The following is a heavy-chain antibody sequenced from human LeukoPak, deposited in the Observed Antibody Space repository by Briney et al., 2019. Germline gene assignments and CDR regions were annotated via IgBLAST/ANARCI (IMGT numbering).Heavy chain of an antibody. D-gene: IGHD6-6*01. CDR1: GFTFSSYA. V-gene: IGHV4-34*04. CDR2: IKHSGGT. Sequence: GSLRLSCAASGFTFSSYAMSWVRQAPGKGLEWIGEIKHSGGTNHNPSLKSRATISIDTSKNWFSLKLTSVTAADTAVYYCAREYSTSSTAFDIWGQGTMVTVSS. CDR3: AREYSTSSTAFDI. J-gene: IGHJ3*02.